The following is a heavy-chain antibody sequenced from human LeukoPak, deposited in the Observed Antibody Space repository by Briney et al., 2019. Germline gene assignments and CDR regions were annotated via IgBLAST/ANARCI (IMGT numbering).Heavy chain of an antibody. Sequence: SVKVSCKASGGTFNNYTISWVRQAPGHGLEWMGGIIPIFATANYAQRFQGKVTITADKSTSTAYMELSSLRSEDTAVYYCARRGVTHNWFDPWGQGTLVTVSS. CDR1: GGTFNNYT. CDR3: ARRGVTHNWFDP. D-gene: IGHD3-10*01. V-gene: IGHV1-69*06. CDR2: IIPIFATA. J-gene: IGHJ5*02.